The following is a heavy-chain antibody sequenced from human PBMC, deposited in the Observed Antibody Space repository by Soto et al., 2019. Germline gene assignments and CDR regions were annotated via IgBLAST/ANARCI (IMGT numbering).Heavy chain of an antibody. D-gene: IGHD6-19*01. CDR2: IYSGGST. Sequence: GGSLRLSCAASGFTFSSYSMSWVRQAPGKGLEWVSVIYSGGSTYYVDSVKGRFTMSRDNSKNTVYLQMNSLRAEDTAVYYCARDLYSSGWLTGFDPWGQGTLVTVSS. CDR1: GFTFSSYS. J-gene: IGHJ5*02. CDR3: ARDLYSSGWLTGFDP. V-gene: IGHV3-66*01.